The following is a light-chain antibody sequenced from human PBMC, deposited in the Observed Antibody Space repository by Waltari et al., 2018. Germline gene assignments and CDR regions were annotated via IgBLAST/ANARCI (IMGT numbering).Light chain of an antibody. V-gene: IGKV1-12*01. CDR1: QGISTW. Sequence: DIQMTQSPSSVSASVGERVTITCRASQGISTWLAWYQQKPGNAPVPLIYGASKLHSGVPSRFSGSGYGTEFTLTISALQPEDFAIYFCQETRTFPPTVGPGTKVEI. CDR2: GAS. CDR3: QETRTFPPT. J-gene: IGKJ1*01.